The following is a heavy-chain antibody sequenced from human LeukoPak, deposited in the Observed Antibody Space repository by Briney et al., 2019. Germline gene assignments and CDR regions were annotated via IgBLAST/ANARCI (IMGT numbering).Heavy chain of an antibody. V-gene: IGHV1-18*01. D-gene: IGHD3-22*01. CDR2: ISAYNGNT. CDR3: ARNHPVYDSSGPYYYYMDV. CDR1: GYTFTSYG. Sequence: GASVKVSCKASGYTFTSYGISWVRQAPGQGLEWMGWISAYNGNTNYAQKLQGRVTMTTDTSTSTAYMELRSLRSDDTAVYYCARNHPVYDSSGPYYYYMDVWGKGTTVTVSS. J-gene: IGHJ6*03.